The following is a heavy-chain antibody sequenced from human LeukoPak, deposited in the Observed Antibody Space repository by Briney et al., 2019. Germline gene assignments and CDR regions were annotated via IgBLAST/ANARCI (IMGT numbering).Heavy chain of an antibody. Sequence: GGSXXSYYWSWIRQPPGKGLEWIGEINHSGSTNYNPSLKSRVTISVDTSKNQFSLKLSSVTAADTAVYYCASMTFDLRWFDYWGQGTLVTVSS. CDR1: GGSXXSYY. V-gene: IGHV4-34*01. D-gene: IGHD4-23*01. J-gene: IGHJ4*02. CDR2: INHSGST. CDR3: ASMTFDLRWFDY.